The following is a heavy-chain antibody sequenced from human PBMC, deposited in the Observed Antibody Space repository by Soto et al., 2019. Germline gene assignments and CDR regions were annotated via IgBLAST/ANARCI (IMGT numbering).Heavy chain of an antibody. D-gene: IGHD4-4*01. V-gene: IGHV4-59*01. CDR1: GGSISSYY. CDR3: ARVVLTNYYYYGMDV. CDR2: IYCSGST. Sequence: SETLSLTCTVSGGSISSYYWSWIRQPPGKGLEWIGYIYCSGSTNYNPSLKSRVTISVDTSKNQFSLKLSSVTAADTAVYYCARVVLTNYYYYGMDVWGQGTTVTVSS. J-gene: IGHJ6*02.